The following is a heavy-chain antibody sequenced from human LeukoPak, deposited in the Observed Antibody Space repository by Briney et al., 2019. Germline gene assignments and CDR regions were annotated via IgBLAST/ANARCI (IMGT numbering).Heavy chain of an antibody. V-gene: IGHV4-59*01. D-gene: IGHD6-19*01. CDR2: ISYSGST. CDR3: ARDGRAGSLFAY. J-gene: IGHJ4*02. CDR1: GGSISGYY. Sequence: ETLSLTYTVSGGSISGYYWSWIRQPPGKGLEWVGYISYSGSTNYNPSLKSRVTISVDTSKNQFSLKLSSVTAADTAIYYCARDGRAGSLFAYWGQGTLVTVSS.